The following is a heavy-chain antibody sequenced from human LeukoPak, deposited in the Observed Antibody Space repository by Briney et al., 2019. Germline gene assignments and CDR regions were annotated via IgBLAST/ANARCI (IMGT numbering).Heavy chain of an antibody. V-gene: IGHV3-21*01. CDR2: ISSSSSYI. J-gene: IGHJ6*02. CDR1: GFTFSSYS. CDR3: ARDDEYDFYGMDV. Sequence: GGSLRLSCAASGFTFSSYSMNWVRQAPGKGLEWVSSISSSSSYIYYADSVKGRFTISRDNARNSLYLQMNSLRAEDTAVYYCARDDEYDFYGMDVWGQGTTVTVSS.